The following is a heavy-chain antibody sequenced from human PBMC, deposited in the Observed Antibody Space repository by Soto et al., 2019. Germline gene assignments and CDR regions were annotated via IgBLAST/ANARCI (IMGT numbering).Heavy chain of an antibody. V-gene: IGHV3-23*01. CDR2: ISGGGST. D-gene: IGHD1-26*01. Sequence: EVQLLESGGGLVQPGGSLRLSCAASGFTFSSYAMHWVRQAPGKGLEWVSTISGGGSTYYADSVKGRFTISRDNSKNTLYFQMTRLRAEDTAIYYCAKGNSDYSDFWGQGTLVTVSS. CDR3: AKGNSDYSDF. J-gene: IGHJ4*02. CDR1: GFTFSSYA.